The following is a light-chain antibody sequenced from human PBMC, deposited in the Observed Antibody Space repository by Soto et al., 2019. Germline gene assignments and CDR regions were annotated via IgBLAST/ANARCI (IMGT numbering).Light chain of an antibody. Sequence: EIVLTQSPATLSLSPGARATLSCRASQSINRHLAWYRQKPGQAPRLLIYDASNRATGIPARFSGSGSGTDFTLTISSLEPEDFAIYYCQQRSDWLAFGGGTKVDIK. J-gene: IGKJ4*01. CDR2: DAS. CDR3: QQRSDWLA. V-gene: IGKV3-11*01. CDR1: QSINRH.